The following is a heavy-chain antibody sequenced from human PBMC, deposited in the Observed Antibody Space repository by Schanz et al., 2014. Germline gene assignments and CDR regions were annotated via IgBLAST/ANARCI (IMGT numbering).Heavy chain of an antibody. Sequence: EVHLVESGGGLVKRGGSLRLSCAASGFTISSYSMNWVRQAPGKGLEWVSSISSSSSYIYYADSVKGRFTVSRDSGQNSLYLQMNSLRAGDTAVYYCARGTDWNLHYWGQGALVTVSS. CDR2: ISSSSSYI. V-gene: IGHV3-21*01. J-gene: IGHJ4*02. CDR1: GFTISSYS. CDR3: ARGTDWNLHY. D-gene: IGHD1-1*01.